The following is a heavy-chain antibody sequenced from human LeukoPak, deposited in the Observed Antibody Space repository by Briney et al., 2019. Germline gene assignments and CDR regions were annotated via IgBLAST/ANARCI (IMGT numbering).Heavy chain of an antibody. J-gene: IGHJ4*02. CDR2: IYYSGHT. D-gene: IGHD3-10*01. CDR1: GGSISSYY. V-gene: IGHV4-59*01. CDR3: AREQISMIRGFGK. Sequence: SDTLSLTCTLSGGSISSYYGRWIRQPTGKGLELIVYIYYSGHTNYNPSLKSRVTIPIDKSKKQFSLKLTSVTAADTAVYYCAREQISMIRGFGKWGQGTLVTVSS.